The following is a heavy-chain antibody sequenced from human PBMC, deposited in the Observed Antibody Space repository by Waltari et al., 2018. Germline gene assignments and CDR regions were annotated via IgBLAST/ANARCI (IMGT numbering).Heavy chain of an antibody. CDR3: ANLAPGATLNY. Sequence: EVQLVESGGGLVQPGGSLRLSCAASGFTFSSYSMNWVRQAPGKGLEWVSGISWNSGSIGYADSVKGRFTISRDNAKNSLYLQMNSLRAEDTALYYCANLAPGATLNYWGQGTLVTVSS. J-gene: IGHJ4*02. CDR2: ISWNSGSI. V-gene: IGHV3-9*01. D-gene: IGHD1-26*01. CDR1: GFTFSSYS.